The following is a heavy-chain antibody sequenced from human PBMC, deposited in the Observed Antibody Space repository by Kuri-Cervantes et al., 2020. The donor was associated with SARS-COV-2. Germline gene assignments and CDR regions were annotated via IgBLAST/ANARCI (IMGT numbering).Heavy chain of an antibody. D-gene: IGHD1-26*01. CDR1: GGSISSSSYY. V-gene: IGHV4-61*01. J-gene: IGHJ4*02. Sequence: SETLSLTCTVSGGSISSSSYYWSWIRQPPGKGLEWIGYLYYSWSTNYNPSLKSRVTISLDTSKNQFSLKLSSVTAADTAVYYCATGSYYVAYDYWGQGTLVTVSS. CDR3: ATGSYYVAYDY. CDR2: LYYSWST.